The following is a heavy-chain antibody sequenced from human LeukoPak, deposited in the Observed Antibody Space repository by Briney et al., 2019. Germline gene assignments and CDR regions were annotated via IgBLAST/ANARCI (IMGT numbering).Heavy chain of an antibody. V-gene: IGHV3-23*01. D-gene: IGHD2-2*01. Sequence: PGGSLRLSCAASRFTFNTYAMSWVRQAPGKGLEWVSAISGSGDSTYYADSVKGRFTISRDNAKNSLYLQMNSLRAEDTAVYYCARDQRNIVVVPAAYDAFDIWGQGTMVTVSS. J-gene: IGHJ3*02. CDR3: ARDQRNIVVVPAAYDAFDI. CDR2: ISGSGDST. CDR1: RFTFNTYA.